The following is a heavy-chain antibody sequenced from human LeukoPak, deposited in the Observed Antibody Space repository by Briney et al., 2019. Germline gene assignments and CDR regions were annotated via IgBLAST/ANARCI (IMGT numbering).Heavy chain of an antibody. J-gene: IGHJ4*02. V-gene: IGHV1-8*01. CDR1: GYTFTSYD. CDR3: ARRTMWRAAIDY. CDR2: MNPNSGNT. Sequence: ASVKVSCKASGYTFTSYDINWVRQATGQGLEWMGWMNPNSGNTGYAQKFQGRVTMTRNTSISTAYMELSSLRSEDTAVYYCARRTMWRAAIDYWGQGTLVTVSS. D-gene: IGHD3-10*02.